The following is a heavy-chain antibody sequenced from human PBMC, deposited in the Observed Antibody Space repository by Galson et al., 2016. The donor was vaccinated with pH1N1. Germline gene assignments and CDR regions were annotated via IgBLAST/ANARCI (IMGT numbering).Heavy chain of an antibody. D-gene: IGHD2-2*01. CDR3: ARLGRPATIDYHYYMDV. CDR2: IYPGDSDT. CDR1: GYSFSTYW. Sequence: QSGAEVKKPGESLKISCKGTGYSFSTYWIAWVRQMPGEGLEWMGIIYPGDSDTRYSPSFQGQVTIPADKSISAAYLQWSSLQASDTAMYFCARLGRPATIDYHYYMDVWGKGTTVTVSS. J-gene: IGHJ6*03. V-gene: IGHV5-51*01.